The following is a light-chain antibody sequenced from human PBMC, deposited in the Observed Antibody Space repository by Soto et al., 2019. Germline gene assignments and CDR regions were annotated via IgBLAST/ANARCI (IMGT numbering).Light chain of an antibody. CDR3: QQYKSWPL. J-gene: IGKJ5*01. Sequence: MMITQSPATLSVSPGERVTLSCRTSHSVNSHVAWYRQKPGQAPRLLLYGASTRATGSPVRFSGSGFGTEFTLTISSLQSEDLAVYYCQQYKSWPLFGQGTRLEIK. CDR2: GAS. V-gene: IGKV3-15*01. CDR1: HSVNSH.